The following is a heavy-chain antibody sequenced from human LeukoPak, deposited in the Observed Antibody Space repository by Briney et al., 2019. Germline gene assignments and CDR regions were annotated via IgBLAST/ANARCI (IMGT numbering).Heavy chain of an antibody. CDR1: GGSISSGSYY. V-gene: IGHV4-61*02. CDR3: ARVEDADYELRRFYF. D-gene: IGHD4-17*01. J-gene: IGHJ4*02. CDR2: IYTSGST. Sequence: PSETLSLTCTISGGSISSGSYYWSWIRQPAGKGLEWIGRIYTSGSTNYNPSLKSRVTISVDTSKNQFSLKLSSVTAADTAVYYCARVEDADYELRRFYFWGQGTLVTVSS.